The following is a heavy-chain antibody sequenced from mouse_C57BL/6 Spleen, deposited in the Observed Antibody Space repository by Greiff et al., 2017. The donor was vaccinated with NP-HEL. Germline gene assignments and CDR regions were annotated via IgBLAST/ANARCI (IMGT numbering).Heavy chain of an antibody. V-gene: IGHV1-69*01. D-gene: IGHD1-1*01. J-gene: IGHJ3*01. CDR2: IDPSDSYT. CDR1: GYTFTSYW. CDR3: ARGYGSSPWFAY. Sequence: QVQLQQPGAELVMPGASVKLSCKASGYTFTSYWMHWVKQRPGQGLEWIGEIDPSDSYTNYNQQFKGKSTLTVDTSSSTAYMQLSSLTSEDSAVYYCARGYGSSPWFAYWGQGTLVTGSA.